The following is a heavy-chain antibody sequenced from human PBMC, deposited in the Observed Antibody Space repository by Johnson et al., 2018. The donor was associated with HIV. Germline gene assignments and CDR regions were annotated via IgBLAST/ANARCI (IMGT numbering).Heavy chain of an antibody. CDR3: AKAIAAAGEDAFDI. J-gene: IGHJ3*02. V-gene: IGHV3-9*01. CDR2: ISWNSGSI. D-gene: IGHD6-13*01. Sequence: VQLVESGGVVVQPGGSLRLSCAASGFTFDDYAMHWVRQAPGKGLEWVSGISWNSGSIGYADSVKGRFTISRDNAKNSLYLQMNSLRAEDTALYYCAKAIAAAGEDAFDIWGQGTMVTVSS. CDR1: GFTFDDYA.